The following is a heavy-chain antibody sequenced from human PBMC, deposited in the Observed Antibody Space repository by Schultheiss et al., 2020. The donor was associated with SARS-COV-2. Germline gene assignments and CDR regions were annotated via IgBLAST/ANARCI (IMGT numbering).Heavy chain of an antibody. V-gene: IGHV4-59*12. Sequence: GSLRLSCTVSGGSISSYYWSWIRQHPGKGLEWIGYIYYSGSTNYNPSLKSRVTISVDKSKNQFSLKLSSVTAADTAVYYCARRMVQGVISIYFDYWGQGTLVTVSS. CDR1: GGSISSYY. D-gene: IGHD3-10*01. CDR2: IYYSGST. J-gene: IGHJ4*02. CDR3: ARRMVQGVISIYFDY.